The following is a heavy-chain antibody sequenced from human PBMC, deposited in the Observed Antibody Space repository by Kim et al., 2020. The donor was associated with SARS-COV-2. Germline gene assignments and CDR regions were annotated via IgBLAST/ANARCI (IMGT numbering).Heavy chain of an antibody. D-gene: IGHD6-13*01. CDR3: ARGGGNRGSSWYLD. CDR1: GGSFSGYY. CDR2: INHSGST. V-gene: IGHV4-34*01. Sequence: SETLSLTCAVYGGSFSGYYWSWIRQPPGKGLEWIGEINHSGSTNYNPSLKSRVTISVDTSKNQFSLKLSSVTAADTAVYYCARGGGNRGSSWYLDWGQGTLVTVSS. J-gene: IGHJ4*02.